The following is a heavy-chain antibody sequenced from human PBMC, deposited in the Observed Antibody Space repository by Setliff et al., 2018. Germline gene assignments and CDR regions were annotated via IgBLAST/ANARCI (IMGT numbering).Heavy chain of an antibody. J-gene: IGHJ6*02. CDR1: GFSLNSFR. CDR3: ARIKPFAMDV. Sequence: SLRLSCAASGFSLNSFRMTWIRQPPGKGLEWVSSISSNWGYSTYYADSVKGRFTVSRDNAENSLYLQMNRLRDEDTAVYFCARIKPFAMDVWGQGTTVTVSS. CDR2: ISSNWGYST. V-gene: IGHV3-21*01.